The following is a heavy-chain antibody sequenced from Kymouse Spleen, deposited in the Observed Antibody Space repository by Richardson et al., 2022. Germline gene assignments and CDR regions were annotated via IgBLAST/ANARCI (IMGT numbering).Heavy chain of an antibody. J-gene: IGHJ5*02. Sequence: EVQLVESGGGLVQPGGSLRLSCAASGFTFSSYWMSWVRQAPGKGLEWVANIKQDGSEKYYVDSVKGRFTISRDNAKNSLYLQMNSLRAEDTAVYYCARGHRTGTTDWFDPWGQGTLVTVSS. CDR2: IKQDGSEK. D-gene: IGHD1-7*01. V-gene: IGHV3-7*01. CDR3: ARGHRTGTTDWFDP. CDR1: GFTFSSYW.